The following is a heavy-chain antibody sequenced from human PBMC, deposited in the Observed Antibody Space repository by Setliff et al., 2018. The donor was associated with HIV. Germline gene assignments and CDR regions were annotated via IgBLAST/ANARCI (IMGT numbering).Heavy chain of an antibody. CDR2: IYYSGST. CDR1: GGSISSYY. V-gene: IGHV4-59*08. D-gene: IGHD5-12*01. J-gene: IGHJ2*01. Sequence: SETLSLTCTVSGGSISSYYWSWIRQPPGKGLEWIGYIYYSGSTNYNPSLKSRVTISVDTSKNQFSLKLSSVTAADTAVYYCARPSAGGGYNYWYFDLWGRGTLVTVS. CDR3: ARPSAGGGYNYWYFDL.